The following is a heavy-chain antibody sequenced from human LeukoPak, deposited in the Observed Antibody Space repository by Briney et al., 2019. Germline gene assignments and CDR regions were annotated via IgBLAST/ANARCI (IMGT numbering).Heavy chain of an antibody. CDR1: GFTFSSYG. CDR3: AKDKEGTWIQLFFDY. CDR2: ISYDGSNK. V-gene: IGHV3-30*18. J-gene: IGHJ4*02. D-gene: IGHD5-18*01. Sequence: PGRSLRLSCAASGFTFSSYGMHWVRQAPGKGLEWVAVISYDGSNKYYADSVKGRFTISRDNSKNTLYLQMNSLRAEDTAVYYCAKDKEGTWIQLFFDYWGQGTLVTVSS.